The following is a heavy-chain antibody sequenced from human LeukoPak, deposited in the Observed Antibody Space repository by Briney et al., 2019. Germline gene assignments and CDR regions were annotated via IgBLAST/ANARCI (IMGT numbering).Heavy chain of an antibody. J-gene: IGHJ6*03. CDR1: GFTFSSYA. Sequence: GGSLRLSCAASGFTFSSYAMSWVRQAPGKGLEWVSAISGSGGSTYYADSVKGRFTISRDNSKNTLYLQMNSLRAEDTAVYYCAREPVLGYCSGGSCYPQNYYMDVWGKGTTVTVSS. D-gene: IGHD2-15*01. CDR2: ISGSGGST. CDR3: AREPVLGYCSGGSCYPQNYYMDV. V-gene: IGHV3-23*01.